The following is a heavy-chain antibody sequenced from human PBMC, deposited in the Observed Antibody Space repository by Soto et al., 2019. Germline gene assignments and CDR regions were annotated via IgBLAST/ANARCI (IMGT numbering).Heavy chain of an antibody. V-gene: IGHV3-74*01. CDR1: GFTFSSYW. CDR3: ARGLVVPAEVYYMDV. Sequence: GGSLRLSCAASGFTFSSYWMHWVRQAPGKGLVWVSRINSDGSSTSYADSVKGRFTISRDNAKNTLYLQMNSLRAEDMAVYYCARGLVVPAEVYYMDVWGKGTTVTVSS. J-gene: IGHJ6*03. D-gene: IGHD2-2*01. CDR2: INSDGSST.